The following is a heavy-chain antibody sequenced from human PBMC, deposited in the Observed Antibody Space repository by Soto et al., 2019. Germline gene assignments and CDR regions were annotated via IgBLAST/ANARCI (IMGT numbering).Heavy chain of an antibody. D-gene: IGHD3-3*01. CDR2: IKQDGSEK. Sequence: PGGSLRLSCAASGFTFSSYWMSWVRQAPGKGLEWVANIKQDGSEKYYVDSVKGRFTISRDNAKNSLYLQMNSLRAEDTAVYYCARVPDFWSGYYMDYWGQGTLVTVSS. CDR3: ARVPDFWSGYYMDY. V-gene: IGHV3-7*01. J-gene: IGHJ4*02. CDR1: GFTFSSYW.